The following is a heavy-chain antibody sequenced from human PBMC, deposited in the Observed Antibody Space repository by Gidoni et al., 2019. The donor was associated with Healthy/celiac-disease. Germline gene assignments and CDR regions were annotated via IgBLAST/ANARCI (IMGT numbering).Heavy chain of an antibody. CDR3: ARDFFLDSSGYFLDY. V-gene: IGHV3-30-3*01. Sequence: QVQLVESGGGVVQPGRSLRLSCAASGFTFSSYAMHWVRQAPGKGLEWVAVISYDGSNKYYADSVKGRFTISRDNSKNTLYLQMNSLRAEDTAVYYCARDFFLDSSGYFLDYWGQGTLVTVSS. CDR1: GFTFSSYA. CDR2: ISYDGSNK. D-gene: IGHD3-22*01. J-gene: IGHJ4*02.